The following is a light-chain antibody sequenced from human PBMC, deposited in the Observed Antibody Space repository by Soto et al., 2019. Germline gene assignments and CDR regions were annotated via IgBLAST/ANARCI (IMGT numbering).Light chain of an antibody. CDR2: GAS. CDR3: QQYGSSPS. CDR1: QSVSSSY. J-gene: IGKJ4*01. V-gene: IGKV3-20*01. Sequence: EIVLSQSPGTLSLSPGERPTLSCRASQSVSSSYLAWYQQKPGQAPRLLIYGASSRATGIPDRFSGSGSGTDFTLTISRLEPEDFAVYYCQQYGSSPSFGGGTKVDIK.